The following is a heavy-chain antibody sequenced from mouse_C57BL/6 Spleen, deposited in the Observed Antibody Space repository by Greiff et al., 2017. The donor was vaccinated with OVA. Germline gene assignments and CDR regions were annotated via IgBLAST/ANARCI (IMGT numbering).Heavy chain of an antibody. J-gene: IGHJ1*03. CDR1: GYSITSGYY. Sequence: QLQESGPGLVKPSQSLSLTCSVTGYSITSGYYWNWIRQFPGNKLEWMGYISYDGSNNYNPSLKNRISITRDTSKNQFFLKLNSVTTEDTATYYCARCITTVVRYFDVWGTGTTVTVSS. V-gene: IGHV3-6*01. D-gene: IGHD1-1*01. CDR3: ARCITTVVRYFDV. CDR2: ISYDGSN.